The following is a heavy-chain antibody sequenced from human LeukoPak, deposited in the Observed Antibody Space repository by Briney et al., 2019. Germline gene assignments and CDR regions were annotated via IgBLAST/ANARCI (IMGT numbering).Heavy chain of an antibody. CDR2: INHSGST. Sequence: SETLSLTCAVYGGSFSGYYWSWIRQPPGKGLEWIGEINHSGSTNYNPSLKSRVTISVDTSKNQFSLKLSPVTAADTAVYYCARGSPYYDFWSGYHRDAFDIWGQGTMVTVSS. V-gene: IGHV4-34*01. J-gene: IGHJ3*02. D-gene: IGHD3-3*01. CDR3: ARGSPYYDFWSGYHRDAFDI. CDR1: GGSFSGYY.